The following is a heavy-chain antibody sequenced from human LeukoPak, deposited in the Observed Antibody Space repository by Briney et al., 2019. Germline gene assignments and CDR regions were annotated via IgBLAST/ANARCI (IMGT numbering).Heavy chain of an antibody. D-gene: IGHD1-1*01. J-gene: IGHJ3*02. CDR3: VTTTSAYGI. CDR1: GFTFSSYS. V-gene: IGHV3-21*04. Sequence: PGGSLRLSCAASGFTFSSYSMNWVRQAPGKGLEWVSSISSSSSYIYYADSVKGRFTISRDNSENTVDLQMNSLRPDDTAIYYCVTTTSAYGIWGQGTLVTVSS. CDR2: ISSSSSYI.